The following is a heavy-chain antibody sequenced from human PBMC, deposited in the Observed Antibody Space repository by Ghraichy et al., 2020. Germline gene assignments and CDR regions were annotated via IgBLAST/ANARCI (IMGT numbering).Heavy chain of an antibody. CDR2: IYYSGDT. J-gene: IGHJ4*02. CDR1: GGSINNYY. CDR3: ARHFYGSGSPTYYFDY. Sequence: SETLSLTCTVSGGSINNYYWSWIRQPPGKGLEWIGYIYYSGDTDYNPSLKSRVTISVGTSKNQFSLRLSSVTAADTAVYYCARHFYGSGSPTYYFDYWGQGALVTVSS. V-gene: IGHV4-59*01. D-gene: IGHD3-10*01.